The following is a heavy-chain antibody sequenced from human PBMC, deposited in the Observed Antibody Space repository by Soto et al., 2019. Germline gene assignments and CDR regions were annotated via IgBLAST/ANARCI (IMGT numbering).Heavy chain of an antibody. V-gene: IGHV4-34*01. CDR3: ARGSSSWFPYYYYYGMDV. CDR1: GGSFSGYY. CDR2: INHSGST. D-gene: IGHD6-13*01. Sequence: PSETLSLTCAVYGGSFSGYYWSWIRQPPGKGLEWIGEINHSGSTNYNPSLKSRVTISVDTSKNQLSLKLSSVTAADTAVYYCARGSSSWFPYYYYYGMDVWGQGTTVTVSS. J-gene: IGHJ6*02.